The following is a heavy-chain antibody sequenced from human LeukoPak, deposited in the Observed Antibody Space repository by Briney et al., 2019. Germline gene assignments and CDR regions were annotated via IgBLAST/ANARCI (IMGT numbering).Heavy chain of an antibody. V-gene: IGHV1-58*02. Sequence: SVKVSCKASGFTFTSSAMQWVRQARGQRLEWIGWIVVGSGNTNYAQKFQERVTITRDMSTSTAYMELSSLRSEDTAVYYCAALGKSTGTTPYYYGMDVWGQGTTGTVSS. CDR1: GFTFTSSA. CDR3: AALGKSTGTTPYYYGMDV. J-gene: IGHJ6*02. CDR2: IVVGSGNT. D-gene: IGHD1-7*01.